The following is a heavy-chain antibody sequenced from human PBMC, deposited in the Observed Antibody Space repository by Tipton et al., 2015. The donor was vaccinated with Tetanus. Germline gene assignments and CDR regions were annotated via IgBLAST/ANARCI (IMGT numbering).Heavy chain of an antibody. Sequence: SLRLSCAASGFAVAVNYMTWVRQAPGKGLEWVSVLYSGGGPNYADSVKGRFTISRDNSKNTLYLQMNSLGVEETAVYYCARAPRYCGGDYYHFDYWGQGTLVTVSS. CDR3: ARAPRYCGGDYYHFDY. D-gene: IGHD2-21*02. CDR1: GFAVAVNY. J-gene: IGHJ4*02. V-gene: IGHV3-53*01. CDR2: LYSGGGP.